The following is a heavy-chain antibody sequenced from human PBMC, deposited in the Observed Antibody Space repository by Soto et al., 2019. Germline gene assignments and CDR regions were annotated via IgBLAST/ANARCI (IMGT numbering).Heavy chain of an antibody. CDR2: INNDGNST. J-gene: IGHJ4*02. CDR1: GFTFSSYW. CDR3: AKYTPMVL. V-gene: IGHV3-74*01. Sequence: EVQLVESGGGLVQPGGSLRLSCAASGFTFSSYWMHWVRQAPGKGLVWVSRINNDGNSTTYADSVKGRFTISRDNAKNTLYLQMNSLRAADTAVYYCAKYTPMVLWGQGTLVTVSS. D-gene: IGHD5-18*01.